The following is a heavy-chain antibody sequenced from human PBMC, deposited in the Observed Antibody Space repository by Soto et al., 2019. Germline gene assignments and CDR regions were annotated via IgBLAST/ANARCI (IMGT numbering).Heavy chain of an antibody. Sequence: PAETLSLTCTVSSGSISSTSYYWAGIRQPPGNGLEWIGAIYYDGTTYYTESLKSRVSISVDTSKNQFSLKVNSVTAADTAVYFCARQGRNTKIVLVKHYAADFWGQGTAVTVSS. D-gene: IGHD3-22*01. CDR2: IYYDGTT. CDR1: SGSISSTSYY. J-gene: IGHJ6*02. V-gene: IGHV4-39*01. CDR3: ARQGRNTKIVLVKHYAADF.